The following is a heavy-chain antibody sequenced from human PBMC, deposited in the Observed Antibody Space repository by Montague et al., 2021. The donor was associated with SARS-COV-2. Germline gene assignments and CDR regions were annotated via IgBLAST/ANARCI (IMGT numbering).Heavy chain of an antibody. CDR1: GFIFSNFC. J-gene: IGHJ4*02. Sequence: FLSLSFFASGFIFSNFCMSWVRQAPGEGLEWVAGIWPDGSNKYYAESVKGRFTISRDNARNPLYLQLNNLRAEDTAVYYCARDSNWGAHWGQGNLVTVSS. V-gene: IGHV3-7*05. D-gene: IGHD7-27*01. CDR3: ARDSNWGAH. CDR2: IWPDGSNK.